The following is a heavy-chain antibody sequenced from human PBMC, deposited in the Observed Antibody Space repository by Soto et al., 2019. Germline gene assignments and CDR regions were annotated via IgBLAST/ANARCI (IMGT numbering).Heavy chain of an antibody. V-gene: IGHV5-51*01. CDR2: IYPDDSDT. CDR1: GYSFSKYW. J-gene: IGHJ6*02. Sequence: PGESLKISCQGSGYSFSKYWIGWVRQMPGKDLEWMAIIYPDDSDTRYSPSFQGQVTISADKSISTAYLQWSSLKASDTAMYYGSGPAYGMDVWGQGTTVTVSS. CDR3: SGPAYGMDV. D-gene: IGHD6-25*01.